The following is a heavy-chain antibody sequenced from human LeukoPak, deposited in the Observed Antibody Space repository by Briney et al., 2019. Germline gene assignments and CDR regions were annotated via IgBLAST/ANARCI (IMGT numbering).Heavy chain of an antibody. CDR1: GYSISSGYY. J-gene: IGHJ4*02. CDR2: IYHSGST. D-gene: IGHD3-3*01. CDR3: ARSLNDLWTTSFNY. Sequence: SETLSLTCTVSGYSISSGYYWGWIRQPPGKGLEWIGSIYHSGSTYYNPSLKSRVTISVDTSKNQFSLKLSSVIAADTAVYYCARSLNDLWTTSFNYWGQGTLVTVSS. V-gene: IGHV4-38-2*02.